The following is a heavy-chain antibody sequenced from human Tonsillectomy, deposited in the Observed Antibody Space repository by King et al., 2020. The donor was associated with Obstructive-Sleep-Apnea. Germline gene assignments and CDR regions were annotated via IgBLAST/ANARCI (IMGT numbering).Heavy chain of an antibody. CDR2: IRSKAYGGTT. CDR3: TRVTPDSSSWSHDAFDI. V-gene: IGHV3-49*03. CDR1: GFTFGDYA. D-gene: IGHD6-13*01. J-gene: IGHJ3*02. Sequence: VQLVESGGGLVQPGRSLRLSCTASGFTFGDYAMSWFRQAPGKGLEWVGFIRSKAYGGTTEYAASVKGRFPISRDDSKSIAYLQMNSLKTEDTAVYYCTRVTPDSSSWSHDAFDIWGQGTMVTVSS.